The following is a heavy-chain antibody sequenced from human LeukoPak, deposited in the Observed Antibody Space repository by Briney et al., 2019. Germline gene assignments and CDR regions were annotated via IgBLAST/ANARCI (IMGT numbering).Heavy chain of an antibody. V-gene: IGHV1-18*01. Sequence: ASVKVSCKASGYTFTSYGISLVRQPPGQGLEWMGWISAYNGNTNYAQKLQGRVTMTTDTSTSKAYMELRSLRSDDTAVYYCARSRHGDYVDCWGQGTLVTVSS. CDR2: ISAYNGNT. D-gene: IGHD4-17*01. CDR3: ARSRHGDYVDC. J-gene: IGHJ4*02. CDR1: GYTFTSYG.